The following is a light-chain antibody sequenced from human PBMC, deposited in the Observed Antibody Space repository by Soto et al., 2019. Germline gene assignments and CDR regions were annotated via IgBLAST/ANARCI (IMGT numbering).Light chain of an antibody. CDR3: SSHTSGSTRV. CDR2: EVT. Sequence: QSALTQPASVSGSPGQSIAISCTGTSSDVGGYDYVSWYQQQPDKAPKLMIYEVTKRPSGVSNRFSCSKSGNTASLTISGLQAEDEADYYCSSHTSGSTRVFGTGTKLTVL. V-gene: IGLV2-14*01. J-gene: IGLJ1*01. CDR1: SSDVGGYDY.